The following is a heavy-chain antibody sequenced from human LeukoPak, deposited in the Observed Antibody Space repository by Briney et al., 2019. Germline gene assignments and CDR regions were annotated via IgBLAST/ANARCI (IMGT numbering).Heavy chain of an antibody. D-gene: IGHD3-22*01. CDR2: IYYSGST. V-gene: IGHV4-59*08. Sequence: SETLTLTCTVSGGSISSYYWSWIRQPPGKGLEWIGYIYYSGSTNYNPSLKSRVTISVDTSKNQFSLKLSSVTAADTAVYYCARHYYDSSGSHFDYWGQGTLVSVSS. CDR1: GGSISSYY. J-gene: IGHJ4*02. CDR3: ARHYYDSSGSHFDY.